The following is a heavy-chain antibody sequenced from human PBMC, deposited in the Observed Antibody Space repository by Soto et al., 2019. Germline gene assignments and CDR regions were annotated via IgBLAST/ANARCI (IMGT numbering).Heavy chain of an antibody. V-gene: IGHV3-30*18. D-gene: IGHD3-3*01. CDR1: GFTFSSYG. CDR2: ISYDGSNK. Sequence: GGSLRLSCAASGFTFSSYGMHWVRQAPGKGLEWAAVISYDGSNKYYADSVKGRFTISRDNSKNTLYLQMNSLRAEDTAVYYCAKDWRSYTIFGVVSPNYYYYGMDVWGQGTTVTVSS. J-gene: IGHJ6*02. CDR3: AKDWRSYTIFGVVSPNYYYYGMDV.